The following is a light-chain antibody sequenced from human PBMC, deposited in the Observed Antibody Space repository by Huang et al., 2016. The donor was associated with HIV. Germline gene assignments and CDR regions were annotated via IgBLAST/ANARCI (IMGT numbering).Light chain of an antibody. CDR1: QSIRSY. V-gene: IGKV1-39*01. Sequence: DIQMTQSPSSLSASVGDRVTITCRASQSIRSYLNWYQQKPRKAPKLLIYAASSLQSRVPSRFSGSGSGTDFTLTISSLQPEDFATYFCQQSYTTPLTFGGGTKVEIK. J-gene: IGKJ4*01. CDR3: QQSYTTPLT. CDR2: AAS.